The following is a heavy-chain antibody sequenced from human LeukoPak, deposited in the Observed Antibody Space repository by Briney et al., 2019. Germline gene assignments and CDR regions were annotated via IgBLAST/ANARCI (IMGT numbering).Heavy chain of an antibody. CDR2: IYYSGNT. CDR1: GVSISSYY. Sequence: SETLSLTCTVSGVSISSYYWSWIRQPPGKGLEYIGYIYYSGNTNYNPSLKSRVTISVDTPKNQFSLKLSSVTAADTAVYYCARGTSSLDYWGQGTLVTVSS. J-gene: IGHJ4*02. CDR3: ARGTSSLDY. V-gene: IGHV4-59*01.